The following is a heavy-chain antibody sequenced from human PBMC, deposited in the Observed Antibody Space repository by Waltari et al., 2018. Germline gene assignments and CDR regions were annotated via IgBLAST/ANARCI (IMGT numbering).Heavy chain of an antibody. J-gene: IGHJ4*02. CDR2: IKKDGGEK. CDR1: GFTFSDYW. Sequence: EVQLVESGGGLVQPGGSLRLSCAAFGFTFSDYWMTWVRQAPGKGSEWVANIKKDGGEKYYVDSVKGRFTVSRDNAKNSLYLQMSSLRAEDTAVYYCARDRGYCGGDCYKNLDSWGQGTLVAVSS. CDR3: ARDRGYCGGDCYKNLDS. D-gene: IGHD2-21*01. V-gene: IGHV3-7*01.